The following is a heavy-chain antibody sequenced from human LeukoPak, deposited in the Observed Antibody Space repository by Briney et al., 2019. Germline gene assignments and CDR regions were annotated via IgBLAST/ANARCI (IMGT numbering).Heavy chain of an antibody. Sequence: PGGSLRLSCAASGFTVTSNHMNWVRQAPGKGLEWVGHIRGKTNSYATAYAASVRGRFTISRDDSKNTAYLQMNSLKTEDTAVYYCTGGSGWYSPDYWGQGTLVTVSS. CDR3: TGGSGWYSPDY. CDR1: GFTVTSNH. J-gene: IGHJ4*02. V-gene: IGHV3-73*01. CDR2: IRGKTNSYAT. D-gene: IGHD6-19*01.